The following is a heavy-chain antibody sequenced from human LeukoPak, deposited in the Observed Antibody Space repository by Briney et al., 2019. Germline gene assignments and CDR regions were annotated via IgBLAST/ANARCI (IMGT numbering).Heavy chain of an antibody. J-gene: IGHJ4*02. CDR1: GFTFHDYA. Sequence: QPGGSLRLSCAASGFTFHDYAMHWVRQAPGKGLEYVSVIRGGGGVQYYAASVKGRFTISRDNSKNTLYLQMNSLRAEDTAVYYCAKGHSLFDYWGQGTLVTVSS. CDR3: AKGHSLFDY. V-gene: IGHV3-23*01. D-gene: IGHD2-15*01. CDR2: IRGGGGVQ.